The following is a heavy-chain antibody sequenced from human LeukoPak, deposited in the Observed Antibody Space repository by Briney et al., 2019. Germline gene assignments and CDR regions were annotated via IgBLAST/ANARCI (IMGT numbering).Heavy chain of an antibody. CDR1: GFTFSSYA. D-gene: IGHD6-19*01. CDR3: ARGLSSGWYYFDY. Sequence: GGSLRLSCAASGFTFSSYAMSWVRQAPGKGLEWVSAISGSGGSTYYADSVKGRFTISRDNAKNSLYLQMNSLRAEDTALYYCARGLSSGWYYFDYWGQGTLVTVSS. V-gene: IGHV3-23*01. J-gene: IGHJ4*02. CDR2: ISGSGGST.